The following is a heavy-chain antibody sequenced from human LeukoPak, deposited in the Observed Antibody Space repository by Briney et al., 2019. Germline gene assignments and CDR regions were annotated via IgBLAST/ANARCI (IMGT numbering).Heavy chain of an antibody. J-gene: IGHJ4*02. CDR2: ISGSGSTI. D-gene: IGHD2-2*01. V-gene: IGHV3-11*04. CDR3: AVLTYQLLDYYFDY. Sequence: LSLTCTVSGYPISSGYYWGWIRQPPGKGLEWVSYISGSGSTIYYADSVKGRFTISRDNAKNSLYLQMNSLRAEDTAVYYCAVLTYQLLDYYFDYWGQGTLVAVSS. CDR1: GYPISSGYY.